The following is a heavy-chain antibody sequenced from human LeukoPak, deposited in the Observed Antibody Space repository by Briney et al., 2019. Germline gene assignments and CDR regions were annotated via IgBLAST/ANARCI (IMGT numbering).Heavy chain of an antibody. J-gene: IGHJ4*02. Sequence: ASVKVSCKASGYTFTSSALNWVRQAPGQGLEWMGWINTNTGNPTYAQGFTGRFVFSLGTSVSTAYLHISSLEAEDTAIYYCATDLKKGDSGCFDYWGQGTLVTVSS. V-gene: IGHV7-4-1*02. D-gene: IGHD6-19*01. CDR3: ATDLKKGDSGCFDY. CDR1: GYTFTSSA. CDR2: INTNTGNP.